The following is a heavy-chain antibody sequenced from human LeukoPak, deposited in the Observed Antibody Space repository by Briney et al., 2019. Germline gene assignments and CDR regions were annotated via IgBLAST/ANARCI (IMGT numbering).Heavy chain of an antibody. CDR1: GFTFSTYP. CDR3: AKERPQTTSFDY. V-gene: IGHV3-23*01. D-gene: IGHD2/OR15-2a*01. Sequence: GGSLRLSCAASGFTFSTYPMNWVRRAPGKGLEWVSTISGSGANTYYADSVKGRFTISRDNSRNTLYLQMNSLRAEDTAIYYCAKERPQTTSFDYWGQGTLVTVSS. J-gene: IGHJ4*02. CDR2: ISGSGANT.